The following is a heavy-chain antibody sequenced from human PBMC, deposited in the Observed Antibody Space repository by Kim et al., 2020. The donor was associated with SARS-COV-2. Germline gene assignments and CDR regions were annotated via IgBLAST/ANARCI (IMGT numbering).Heavy chain of an antibody. CDR3: ARESPRSRWYYGMDV. J-gene: IGHJ6*02. V-gene: IGHV1-2*05. CDR1: GYTFTGYY. CDR2: INPNSGGT. Sequence: ASVKVSCKASGYTFTGYYMHWVRQAPGQGLEWMGRINPNSGGTNYAQKFQGRVTMTRDTSISTAYMELSRLRSDDTVVYYCARESPRSRWYYGMDVWGQGTTVTVSS. D-gene: IGHD4-17*01.